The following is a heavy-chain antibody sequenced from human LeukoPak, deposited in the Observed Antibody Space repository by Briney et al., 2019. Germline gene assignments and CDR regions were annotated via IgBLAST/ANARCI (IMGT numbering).Heavy chain of an antibody. Sequence: GGSLRLSSAASGFAVSNNHVTWVRQAPGKGLEWVSGISWNSGSIGYADSVKGRFTISRDNAKNSLYLQMNSLRAEDMALYYCAKAFSGYSSGPDAFDIWGQGTMVTVSS. D-gene: IGHD6-19*01. V-gene: IGHV3-9*03. CDR2: ISWNSGSI. CDR1: GFAVSNNH. CDR3: AKAFSGYSSGPDAFDI. J-gene: IGHJ3*02.